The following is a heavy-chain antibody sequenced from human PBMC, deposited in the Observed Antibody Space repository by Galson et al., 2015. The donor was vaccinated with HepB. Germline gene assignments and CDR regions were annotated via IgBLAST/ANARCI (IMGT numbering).Heavy chain of an antibody. V-gene: IGHV5-10-1*01. D-gene: IGHD3-3*01. J-gene: IGHJ3*02. Sequence: QSGAEVKKPGESLRISCKTSGYSFISYWISWVRQMPGKGLEWMGTIDPSDSYTNYSPSFQGHVTISGDKSISTAYLQWSSLKASDTAMYYCARALRFRTSVDAFDIWGQGTMVTVSS. CDR2: IDPSDSYT. CDR1: GYSFISYW. CDR3: ARALRFRTSVDAFDI.